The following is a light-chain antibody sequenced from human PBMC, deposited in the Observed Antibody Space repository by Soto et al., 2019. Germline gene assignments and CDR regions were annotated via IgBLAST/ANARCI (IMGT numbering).Light chain of an antibody. CDR3: QQCNNWPLT. CDR2: DTS. Sequence: EIVMTQSPATLSVSPGERATLSCRASQSVSSNLAWYQQKPGQAPRLLIYDTSTRATGIPDRFSGSGSGTEFTLTISSLQSEDFAVYYCQQCNNWPLTFGGGTKVEIK. V-gene: IGKV3-15*01. CDR1: QSVSSN. J-gene: IGKJ4*01.